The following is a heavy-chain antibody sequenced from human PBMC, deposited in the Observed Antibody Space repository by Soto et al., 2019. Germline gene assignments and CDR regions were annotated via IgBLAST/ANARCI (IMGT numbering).Heavy chain of an antibody. CDR1: GFTFSNYW. D-gene: IGHD2-15*01. V-gene: IGHV3-74*01. Sequence: EVQLVESGGGLVQPGGSLRLSCAASGFTFSNYWMYWVRQAPGKGLVWVSRINSDGSVSSYADSVKGRLTISRDNVKNTLYLQMDSLRAEDTAVYYCARGDFVGGTCYSLAGFFYYYMDVWGKGTTVTVFS. J-gene: IGHJ6*03. CDR2: INSDGSVS. CDR3: ARGDFVGGTCYSLAGFFYYYMDV.